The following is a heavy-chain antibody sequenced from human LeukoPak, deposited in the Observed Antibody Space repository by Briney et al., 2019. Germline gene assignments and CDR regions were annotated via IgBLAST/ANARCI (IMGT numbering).Heavy chain of an antibody. D-gene: IGHD4-17*01. V-gene: IGHV1-18*01. Sequence: GASVKVSCKASGYTFTSYGISWVRQAPGQGLEWMGWISAYNGNTNYAQKLQGRVTMTTDTSTSTAYMELRSLRSDDTAVYYCARDDPDYGEISPDYWGQGTLVTVSS. CDR1: GYTFTSYG. J-gene: IGHJ4*02. CDR3: ARDDPDYGEISPDY. CDR2: ISAYNGNT.